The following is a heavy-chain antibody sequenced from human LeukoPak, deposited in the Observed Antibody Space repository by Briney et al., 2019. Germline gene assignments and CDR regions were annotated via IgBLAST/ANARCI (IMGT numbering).Heavy chain of an antibody. V-gene: IGHV4-34*01. Sequence: SETLSLTCAVYGGSFSDYYWSWIRQPPGKGLEWIGEINHSGSTKYNPSLKSRVTISIDTSKNQFSLKLSSVTAADTAVYYCARAGTRKTGTTFNWFDPWGQGTLVTVSS. J-gene: IGHJ5*02. CDR2: INHSGST. CDR3: ARAGTRKTGTTFNWFDP. D-gene: IGHD1-7*01. CDR1: GGSFSDYY.